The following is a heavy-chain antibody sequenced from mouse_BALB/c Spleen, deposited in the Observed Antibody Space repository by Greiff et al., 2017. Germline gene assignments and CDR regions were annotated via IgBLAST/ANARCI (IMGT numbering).Heavy chain of an antibody. J-gene: IGHJ3*01. D-gene: IGHD1-1*01. CDR3: ARHEETGSSPGFAY. V-gene: IGHV5-6*01. CDR1: GFTFSSYG. Sequence: EVKLVESGGDLVKPGGSLKLSCAASGFTFSSYGMSWVRQTPDKRLEWVATISSGGSYTYYPDSVKGRFTISRDNAKNTLYLQMSSLKSEDTAMYYCARHEETGSSPGFAYWGQGTLVTVSA. CDR2: ISSGGSYT.